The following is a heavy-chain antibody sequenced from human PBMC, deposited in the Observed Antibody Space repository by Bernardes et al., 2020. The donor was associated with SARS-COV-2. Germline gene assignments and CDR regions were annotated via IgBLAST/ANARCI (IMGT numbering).Heavy chain of an antibody. V-gene: IGHV3-74*01. Sequence: GGSLRLSCASSGFTFSSYWMHWVRQAPGKGLVWVSRINSDGSSTSYADSVKGRFTISRDNTKNTLYLQMNSLRAEDTAVYYCARGRGIAVMDAFDIWGQGTMVTVSS. CDR2: INSDGSST. D-gene: IGHD2-21*01. CDR1: GFTFSSYW. J-gene: IGHJ3*02. CDR3: ARGRGIAVMDAFDI.